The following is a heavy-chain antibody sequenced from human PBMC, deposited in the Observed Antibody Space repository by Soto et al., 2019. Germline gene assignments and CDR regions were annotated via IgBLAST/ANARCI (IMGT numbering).Heavy chain of an antibody. D-gene: IGHD1-26*01. CDR1: GGSFSGYY. CDR3: ARGGYSGSYYLRGTSRSYYFDY. V-gene: IGHV4-34*01. CDR2: INHSGST. J-gene: IGHJ4*02. Sequence: SETLSLTCAVYGGSFSGYYWSWIRQPPGKGLEWIGEINHSGSTNYNPSLKSRVTISVDTSKNQFSLKLSSVTAADTAVYYCARGGYSGSYYLRGTSRSYYFDYWGQGTLVTVSS.